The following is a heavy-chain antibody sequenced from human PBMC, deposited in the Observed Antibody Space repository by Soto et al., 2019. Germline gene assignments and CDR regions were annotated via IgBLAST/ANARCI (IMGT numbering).Heavy chain of an antibody. CDR3: ARVSRILYYYGSGGDY. V-gene: IGHV4-34*01. CDR2: INHSGST. Sequence: PSETLSLTCAVYGGSFRGYDWSWIRQPPGKGLEWIGEINHSGSTNYNPSLKSRVTISVDTSKNQFSLKLSSVTAADTAVYYCARVSRILYYYGSGGDYWGQGTLVTVSS. D-gene: IGHD3-10*01. J-gene: IGHJ4*02. CDR1: GGSFRGYD.